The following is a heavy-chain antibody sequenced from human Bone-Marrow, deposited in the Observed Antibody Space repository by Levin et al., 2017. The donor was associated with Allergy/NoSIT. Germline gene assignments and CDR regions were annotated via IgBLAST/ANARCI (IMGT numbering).Heavy chain of an antibody. J-gene: IGHJ4*02. D-gene: IGHD2-15*01. CDR3: ARHRRYSGPEEIDF. CDR1: GASLKSDTYC. Sequence: SETLSLTCTVSGASLKSDTYCWGWIRQPPGRGLEWIGAMFYSGKTYSSPSLKSRVSVSVDTSRNQFSLKMTSVTAADTAVYYCARHRRYSGPEEIDFWGKGILVTVSS. V-gene: IGHV4-39*01. CDR2: MFYSGKT.